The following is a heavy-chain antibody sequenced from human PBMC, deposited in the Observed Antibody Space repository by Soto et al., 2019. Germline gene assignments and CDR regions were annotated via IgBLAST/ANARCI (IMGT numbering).Heavy chain of an antibody. CDR2: ISVDGRDT. CDR1: GFSLSDYW. D-gene: IGHD3-10*01. CDR3: ATSSGSYYPPDWGYYYMDV. V-gene: IGHV3-74*03. J-gene: IGHJ6*03. Sequence: PGGSLRLSCAASGFSLSDYWMHWVRQVPGKGLLWVSRISVDGRDTTYADSVKGRFTISRDNAKNTLYLQMNSLRAEDTAVYYCATSSGSYYPPDWGYYYMDVWGKGTTVTVSS.